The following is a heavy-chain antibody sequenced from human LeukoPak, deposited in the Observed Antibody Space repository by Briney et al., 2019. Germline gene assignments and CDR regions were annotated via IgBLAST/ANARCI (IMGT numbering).Heavy chain of an antibody. CDR2: INHSGST. CDR3: ARAEDYYDSSGYSP. V-gene: IGHV4-39*07. Sequence: SETLSLTCTVSGDSISSGAYYWSWIRQPPGKGLEWIGEINHSGSTNYNPSLKSRVTISVDTSKNQFSLKLSSVTAADTAVYYCARAEDYYDSSGYSPWGEGTLVTVSS. J-gene: IGHJ5*02. D-gene: IGHD3-22*01. CDR1: GDSISSGAYY.